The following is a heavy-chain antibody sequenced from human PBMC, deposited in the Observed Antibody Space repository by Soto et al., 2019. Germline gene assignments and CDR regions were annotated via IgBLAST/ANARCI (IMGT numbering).Heavy chain of an antibody. D-gene: IGHD5-18*01. CDR2: IWYDGSNK. CDR3: ARERIQLWFDAVDI. CDR1: GFTFSNYG. J-gene: IGHJ3*02. Sequence: GGSLRLSCAASGFTFSNYGMHWVRQAPGKGLEWVAVIWYDGSNKYYADSVKGRFTISRDNSKNTLYLQMNSLRAEDTAVYYCARERIQLWFDAVDIWGQVTMVTVSS. V-gene: IGHV3-33*01.